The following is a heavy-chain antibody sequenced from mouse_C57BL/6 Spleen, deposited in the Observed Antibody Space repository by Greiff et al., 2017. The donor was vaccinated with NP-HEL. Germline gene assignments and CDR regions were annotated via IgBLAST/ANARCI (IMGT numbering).Heavy chain of an antibody. Sequence: VQLQQSGAELVRPGASVKLSCKASGYTFTDYYINWVKQRPGQGLEWIARIYPGSGNTYYNEKFKGKATLTAEKSSSTAYMQLSSLTSEDSAVYFCARWFYGSSLYYAMDYWGQGTSVTVSS. J-gene: IGHJ4*01. D-gene: IGHD1-1*01. V-gene: IGHV1-76*01. CDR2: IYPGSGNT. CDR1: GYTFTDYY. CDR3: ARWFYGSSLYYAMDY.